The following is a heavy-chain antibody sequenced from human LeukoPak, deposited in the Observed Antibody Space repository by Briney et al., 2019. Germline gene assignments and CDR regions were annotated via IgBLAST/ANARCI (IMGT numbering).Heavy chain of an antibody. J-gene: IGHJ6*03. CDR1: GFTFSSYA. Sequence: GGSLRLPCAASGFTFSSYAMSWVRQAPGKGLEWVSAISGSGGSTYYADSVKGRFTISRDNSKNTLYLQMNSLRAEDTAVYYCARDGVSMVRGVRVLDYYNYYMDVWGKGTTVTISS. V-gene: IGHV3-23*01. CDR2: ISGSGGST. CDR3: ARDGVSMVRGVRVLDYYNYYMDV. D-gene: IGHD3-10*01.